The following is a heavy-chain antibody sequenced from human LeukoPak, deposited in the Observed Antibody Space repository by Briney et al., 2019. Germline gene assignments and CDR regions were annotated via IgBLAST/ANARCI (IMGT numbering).Heavy chain of an antibody. V-gene: IGHV3-23*01. D-gene: IGHD3-9*01. CDR2: ISGSGGST. J-gene: IGHJ4*02. CDR3: AKEPGIRYDILTGYYNPFDY. CDR1: GFTFSSYA. Sequence: GGSLRLSCAASGFTFSSYAMSWVRQAPGKGLEWVSAISGSGGSTYYADSVKGRFTISRDNSKNTLYLQMNSLRAEDTAVYYCAKEPGIRYDILTGYYNPFDYWGQGTLVTVPS.